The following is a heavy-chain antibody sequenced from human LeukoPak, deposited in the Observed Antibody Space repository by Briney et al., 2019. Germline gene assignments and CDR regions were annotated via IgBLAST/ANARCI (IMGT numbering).Heavy chain of an antibody. V-gene: IGHV3-20*04. D-gene: IGHD3-3*01. Sequence: GGSLRLSRAASGFTFDDYDMSWVRQAPGKGLEWVSNINWNGGRIGYADSVKGRFTISRDNAKNSLYLQMNSLRAEDTAVYYCARGVEYYDFWSGYPATYYFDYWGQGTLVTVSS. CDR3: ARGVEYYDFWSGYPATYYFDY. CDR2: INWNGGRI. J-gene: IGHJ4*02. CDR1: GFTFDDYD.